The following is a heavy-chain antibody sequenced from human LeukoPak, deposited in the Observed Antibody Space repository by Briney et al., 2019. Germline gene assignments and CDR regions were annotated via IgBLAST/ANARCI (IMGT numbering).Heavy chain of an antibody. V-gene: IGHV4-30-4*01. CDR3: ARDRGYSYGPFDY. CDR1: GGSISSGNYY. J-gene: IGHJ4*02. D-gene: IGHD5-18*01. Sequence: SETLSLTCTVSGGSISSGNYYWSWIRQPPGKGLEWIGYIYHSGSTYYNPSLKGRVTISVDTSKNQFSLKLSSVTAADTAVYYCARDRGYSYGPFDYWGQGTLVTVSS. CDR2: IYHSGST.